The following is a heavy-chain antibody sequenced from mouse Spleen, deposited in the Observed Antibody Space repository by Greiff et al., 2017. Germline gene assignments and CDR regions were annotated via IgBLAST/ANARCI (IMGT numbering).Heavy chain of an antibody. V-gene: IGHV5-6-5*01. CDR2: ISSGGST. D-gene: IGHD2-2*01. CDR3: ARGRGYDDQYYFDY. Sequence: EVKLVESGGGLVKPGGSLKLSCAASGFTFSSYAMSWVRQTPEKRLEWVASISSGGSTYYPDSVKGRFTISRDNARNILYLQMSSLRSEDTAMYYCARGRGYDDQYYFDYWGQGTTLTVSS. J-gene: IGHJ2*01. CDR1: GFTFSSYA.